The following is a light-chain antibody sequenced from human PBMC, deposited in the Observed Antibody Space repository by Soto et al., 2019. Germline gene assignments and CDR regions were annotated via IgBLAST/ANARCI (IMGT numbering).Light chain of an antibody. Sequence: QAALTQPASVSGSPGQSITIPCTGTSSDVGGYNYVSWYQQHPGKAPKLMIYDVNHRPSGVSNRFSGSKSGNTASLTISGLQAEDEADYYSTSYTHMSGSTYVFGTGTKVTVL. J-gene: IGLJ1*01. V-gene: IGLV2-14*03. CDR1: SSDVGGYNY. CDR3: TSYTHMSGSTYV. CDR2: DVN.